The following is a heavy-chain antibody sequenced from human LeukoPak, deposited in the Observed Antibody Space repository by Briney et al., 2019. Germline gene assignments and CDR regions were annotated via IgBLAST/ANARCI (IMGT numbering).Heavy chain of an antibody. CDR1: GGSVRSDNYY. D-gene: IGHD6-19*01. CDR2: IYYSRST. Sequence: SETLSLTCIVSGGSVRSDNYYWSWIRQPPGRGLEWIGYIYYSRSTNYNPSLKSRITISVDTSKNQFSLKLSSVTAADTAVYYCAKGGHSSGWYHDYWGQGTLVTVSS. V-gene: IGHV4-61*01. CDR3: AKGGHSSGWYHDY. J-gene: IGHJ4*02.